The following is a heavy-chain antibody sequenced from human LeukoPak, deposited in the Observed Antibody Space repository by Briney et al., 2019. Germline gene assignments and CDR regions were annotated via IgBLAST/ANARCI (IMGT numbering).Heavy chain of an antibody. CDR1: GFTFSSYA. D-gene: IGHD3-3*02. V-gene: IGHV3-64*04. CDR3: ARSLTISGVPMIDY. Sequence: GGSLRLSCSASGFTFSSYAMHWVRQAPGKGLEYVSAISSNGGSTYYADSVKGRFAISRDNSKNTLYLQMSSLRADDTALYYCARSLTISGVPMIDYWGQGTLVTVSS. J-gene: IGHJ4*02. CDR2: ISSNGGST.